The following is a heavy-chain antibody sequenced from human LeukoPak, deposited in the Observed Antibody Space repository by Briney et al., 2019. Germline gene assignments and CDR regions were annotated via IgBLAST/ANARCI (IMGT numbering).Heavy chain of an antibody. Sequence: GGSLRLSCAASGFTFNNYAMSWFRQTPGKGLEWVSAISGSGDRTYNAESVKGRFSISRDNSKNTLYLQMHSLRAEDTAVYYCGKRELWHGSGEDAWGQGTTVTV. CDR1: GFTFNNYA. CDR3: GKRELWHGSGEDA. V-gene: IGHV3-23*01. CDR2: ISGSGDRT. D-gene: IGHD3-10*01. J-gene: IGHJ6*02.